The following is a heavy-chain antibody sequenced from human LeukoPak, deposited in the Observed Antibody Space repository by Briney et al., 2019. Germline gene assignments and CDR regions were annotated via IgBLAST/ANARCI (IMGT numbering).Heavy chain of an antibody. V-gene: IGHV1-69*04. CDR1: GGTFSSYA. CDR2: IIPILGIA. CDR3: ATRFKPYYYDSSGYYPVTD. J-gene: IGHJ4*02. D-gene: IGHD3-22*01. Sequence: SVKVSCKASGGTFSSYAISWVRQAPGQGLEWMGRIIPILGIANYAQKFQGRVTMTEDTSTDTAYMELSSLRSEDTAVYYCATRFKPYYYDSSGYYPVTDWGQGTLVTVSS.